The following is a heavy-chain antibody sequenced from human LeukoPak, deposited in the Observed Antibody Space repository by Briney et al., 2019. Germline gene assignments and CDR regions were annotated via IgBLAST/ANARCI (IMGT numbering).Heavy chain of an antibody. D-gene: IGHD6-13*01. J-gene: IGHJ4*02. CDR1: GGSISSYY. CDR3: ARSIAAAVYYFDY. CDR2: IYYSGST. Sequence: SETLSLTCTVSGGSISSYYWSWIRQPPGKGLEWIGYIYYSGSTNHNPSLKSRVTISVDTSKNQFSLKLSSVTAADTAVYYCARSIAAAVYYFDYWGQGTLVTVSS. V-gene: IGHV4-59*08.